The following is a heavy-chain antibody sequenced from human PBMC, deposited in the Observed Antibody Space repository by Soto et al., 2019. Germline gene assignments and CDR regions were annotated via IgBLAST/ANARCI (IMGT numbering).Heavy chain of an antibody. D-gene: IGHD3-22*01. Sequence: QVQLVQSGAEVKKPGASVKVSCKASGYTFTSYDINWVRQATGQGLEWMGWMNPDSGDTHSAQKFQGRVTMTRNIFISPAYMELSSLRSEDTGVYYWAGGSGLHRGYWGQGNLVTVSS. J-gene: IGHJ4*02. V-gene: IGHV1-8*01. CDR2: MNPDSGDT. CDR3: AGGSGLHRGY. CDR1: GYTFTSYD.